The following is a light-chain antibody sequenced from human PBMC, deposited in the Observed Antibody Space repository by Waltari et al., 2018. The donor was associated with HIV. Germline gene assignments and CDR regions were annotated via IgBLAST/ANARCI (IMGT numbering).Light chain of an antibody. J-gene: IGKJ1*01. CDR2: AAS. Sequence: QSTWAPSSLFASVGDRVTITCRASQSISSYLNWYQQKPGKAPKLLIYAASSLQSGVPSRFSGSGSGTDFTLTISSLQPEDFATYYCQQSYTTPRTFGQGTKVEIK. CDR3: QQSYTTPRT. CDR1: QSISSY. V-gene: IGKV1-39*01.